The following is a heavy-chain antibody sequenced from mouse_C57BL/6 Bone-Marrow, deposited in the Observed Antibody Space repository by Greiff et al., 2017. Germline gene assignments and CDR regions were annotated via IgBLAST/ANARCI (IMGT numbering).Heavy chain of an antibody. CDR3: TTSHGSCWFAY. D-gene: IGHD1-1*01. V-gene: IGHV14-1*01. CDR1: GFNIKDYY. J-gene: IGHJ3*01. CDR2: IDPEDGDT. Sequence: EVKLMESGAELVRPGASVKLSCTASGFNIKDYYMHWVKQRPEQGLEWIGRIDPEDGDTEYAPKFQGKATMTADTSSNTAYLQLSSLTSEDTAVYYCTTSHGSCWFAYWGQGTLVTVSA.